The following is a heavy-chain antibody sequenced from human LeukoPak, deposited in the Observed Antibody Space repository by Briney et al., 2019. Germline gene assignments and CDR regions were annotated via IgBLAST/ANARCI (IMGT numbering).Heavy chain of an antibody. D-gene: IGHD1-26*01. CDR1: GGSFSGYY. J-gene: IGHJ4*02. V-gene: IGHV4-34*01. Sequence: SEPLSLTCAVSGGSFSGYYWSWIRQPPGKGLEWIGEINHSGSTNYNPSLKSRVTISVDTSKNQFSLKLSSVTAADTAVYYCARGIVGATDFDYWGQGTLVTVSS. CDR2: INHSGST. CDR3: ARGIVGATDFDY.